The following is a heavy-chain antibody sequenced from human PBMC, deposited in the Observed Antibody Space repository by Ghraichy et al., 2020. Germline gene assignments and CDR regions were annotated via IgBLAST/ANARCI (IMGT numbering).Heavy chain of an antibody. CDR2: ISYDGTNK. D-gene: IGHD2-2*02. Sequence: GGSLRLSCAASGFTLRSYPVHWVRQAPGKGLEWVSLISYDGTNKNYADSVKGRFTISRDNSKSTLYLQMTNLKTEDTAVYYCARATPATAIQGWYNYGMDVWGQGTTVTVSS. V-gene: IGHV3-30*04. CDR1: GFTLRSYP. CDR3: ARATPATAIQGWYNYGMDV. J-gene: IGHJ6*02.